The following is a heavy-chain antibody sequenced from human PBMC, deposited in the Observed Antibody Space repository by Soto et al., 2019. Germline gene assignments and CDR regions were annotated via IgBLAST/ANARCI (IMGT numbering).Heavy chain of an antibody. J-gene: IGHJ6*02. Sequence: ASVKVSGKASGYTFTSYGISWVRQAPGQGLEWMGWISAYNGNTNYAQKLQGRVTMTTDTSTSTAYMELRSLRSDDTAVYYCARDQHVLRYFDWLTHYYYYGMDVWGQGTTVTVSS. CDR3: ARDQHVLRYFDWLTHYYYYGMDV. V-gene: IGHV1-18*01. CDR1: GYTFTSYG. D-gene: IGHD3-9*01. CDR2: ISAYNGNT.